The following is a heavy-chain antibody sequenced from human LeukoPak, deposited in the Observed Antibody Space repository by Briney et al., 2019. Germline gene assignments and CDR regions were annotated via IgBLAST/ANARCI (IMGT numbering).Heavy chain of an antibody. D-gene: IGHD6-19*01. CDR3: ARDSIVVAGPGSY. J-gene: IGHJ4*02. CDR1: GYTFTNYG. Sequence: ASVKVSCKASGYTFTNYGISWVRQAPGQGLEWMGWISTNKGNTNFAQRLQGRLTMTTDTSTSTAYMELRSLRSDDTAIYYCARDSIVVAGPGSYWGQGTLVTVSS. CDR2: ISTNKGNT. V-gene: IGHV1-18*01.